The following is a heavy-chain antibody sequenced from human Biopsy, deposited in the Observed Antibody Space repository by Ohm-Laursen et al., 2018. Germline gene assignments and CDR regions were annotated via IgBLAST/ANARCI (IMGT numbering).Heavy chain of an antibody. D-gene: IGHD2-2*01. CDR3: TRDVKRYCRGSSCYTGYFGMDV. Sequence: GTLSLTCTVSGGSISGYHWSWIRKSPGKGLEWLAYISYTGGITSNPSLNGRATMSLDTSKNQFSLKLSSVTAADTAVYFRTRDVKRYCRGSSCYTGYFGMDVWGQGTTVTVSS. V-gene: IGHV4-59*01. CDR1: GGSISGYH. CDR2: ISYTGGI. J-gene: IGHJ6*02.